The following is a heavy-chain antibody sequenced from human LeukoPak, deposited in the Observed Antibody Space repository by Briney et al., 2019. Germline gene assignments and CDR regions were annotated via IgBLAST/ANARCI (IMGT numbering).Heavy chain of an antibody. CDR1: GFTFSSYA. V-gene: IGHV3-23*01. Sequence: PGGSLRLSCAASGFTFSSYAMSWVRQAPGKGLEWVSAISGGGGGTYYADSVKGRFTISRDNSKNTMYLQMNSLRAEDTAVYYCAKDVGPQVAGFDVFDIWGQGTMVTVSS. D-gene: IGHD6-19*01. CDR2: ISGGGGGT. J-gene: IGHJ3*02. CDR3: AKDVGPQVAGFDVFDI.